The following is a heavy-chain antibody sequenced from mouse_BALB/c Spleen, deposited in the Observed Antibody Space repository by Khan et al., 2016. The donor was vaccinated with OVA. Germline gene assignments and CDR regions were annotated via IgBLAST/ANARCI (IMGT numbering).Heavy chain of an antibody. D-gene: IGHD3-3*01. CDR2: ISYSGRT. CDR3: ARGRTY. J-gene: IGHJ3*01. CDR1: GYSITSDYA. V-gene: IGHV3-2*02. Sequence: EVQLQESGPGLVKPSQSLSLTCTVTGYSITSDYAWNWIRQFPGNKLEWMGYISYSGRTSYNPSLKSRISVTRDTSKNQFFLQLNSVTTEDTATYCCARGRTYWGQGTLVTVSA.